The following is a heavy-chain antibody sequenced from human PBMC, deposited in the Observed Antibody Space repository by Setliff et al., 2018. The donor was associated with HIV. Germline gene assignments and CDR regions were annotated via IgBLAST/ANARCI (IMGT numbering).Heavy chain of an antibody. CDR3: ARDPGYKSTWYGVFDI. V-gene: IGHV1-2*02. D-gene: IGHD6-13*01. CDR1: GGTFSSYP. CDR2: INPNSGGT. J-gene: IGHJ3*02. Sequence: ASVKVSCKASGGTFSSYPISWVRQAPGQGLEWMGWINPNSGGTNYAQKFQGRVNMTRDTSISTTYMELSRLRSDDTAVYYCARDPGYKSTWYGVFDIWGQGTMVTVSS.